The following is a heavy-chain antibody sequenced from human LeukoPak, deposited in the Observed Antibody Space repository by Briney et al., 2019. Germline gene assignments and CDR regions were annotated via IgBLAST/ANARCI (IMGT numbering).Heavy chain of an antibody. D-gene: IGHD1-26*01. CDR3: ARADERELPPDY. CDR2: INAGNGNT. Sequence: ASVTVSCTASGYTFTSYAMHWVRQAPGQRLEWMGWINAGNGNTKYSQKFQGRVTITRDTSASTAYMELSSLRSEDTAVYYCARADERELPPDYWGQGTLVTVSS. CDR1: GYTFTSYA. V-gene: IGHV1-3*01. J-gene: IGHJ4*02.